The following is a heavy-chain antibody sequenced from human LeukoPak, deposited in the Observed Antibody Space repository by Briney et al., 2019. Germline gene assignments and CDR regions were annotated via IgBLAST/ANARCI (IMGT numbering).Heavy chain of an antibody. CDR3: AREYTLDY. CDR2: ISYDGSNK. D-gene: IGHD2-2*02. J-gene: IGHJ4*02. V-gene: IGHV3-30-3*01. CDR1: GFTFSSYA. Sequence: QPGGSLRLSCAASGFTFSSYAMHWVRQAPGKGLEWVAVISYDGSNKYYADSVKGRFTISRDNSKNTLYLQMYSLRAEDTAVYYCAREYTLDYWGQGTLVTVSS.